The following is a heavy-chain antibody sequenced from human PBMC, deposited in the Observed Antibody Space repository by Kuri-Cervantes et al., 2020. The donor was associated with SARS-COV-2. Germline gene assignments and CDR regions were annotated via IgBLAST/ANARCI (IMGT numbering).Heavy chain of an antibody. D-gene: IGHD3-10*01. CDR3: ARVAITMVRGVIINNYYYYGMDV. CDR2: IYYSGST. J-gene: IGHJ6*02. CDR1: GGSFSGYY. V-gene: IGHV4-34*01. Sequence: SQTLSLTCAVYGGSFSGYYRSWIRQPPGKGLEWIGSIYYSGSTYYNPSLKSRVTISVDTSKNQFSLKLSSVTAADTAVYYCARVAITMVRGVIINNYYYYGMDVWGQGTTVTVSS.